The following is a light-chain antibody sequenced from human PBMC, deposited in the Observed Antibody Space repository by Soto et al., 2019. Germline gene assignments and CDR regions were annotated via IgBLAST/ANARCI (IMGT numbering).Light chain of an antibody. V-gene: IGKV3-15*01. CDR2: GAS. CDR3: QHYNSWPRT. J-gene: IGKJ1*01. CDR1: QSVSSN. Sequence: EMVMTQSPAILSVSPGERATLSCRASQSVSSNFAWYQQKPGQAPRLLIYGASTRATGVPARFSGSGSGTEFTLTISSLQSEDFAVYHCQHYNSWPRTFGQGTKVESK.